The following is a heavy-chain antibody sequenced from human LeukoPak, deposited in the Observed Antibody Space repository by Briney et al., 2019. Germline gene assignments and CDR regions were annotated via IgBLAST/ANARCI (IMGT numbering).Heavy chain of an antibody. CDR3: VVILVPGGVWHFDL. V-gene: IGHV3-33*03. CDR2: IYSGGGTTK. D-gene: IGHD2-2*01. CDR1: GLTFRNYG. Sequence: PGGSLRLSGVASGLTFRNYGFHWVRQAPGKGLEWVAIIYSGGGTTKYYAESVKDRFTITRDDSRDTLYLQMNSLRAEDTAVYYCVVILVPGGVWHFDLWGRGTLVTVSS. J-gene: IGHJ2*01.